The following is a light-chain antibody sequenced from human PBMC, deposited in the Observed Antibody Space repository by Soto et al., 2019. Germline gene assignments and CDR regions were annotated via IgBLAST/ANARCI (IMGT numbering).Light chain of an antibody. V-gene: IGKV3-20*01. CDR3: QQYGTSIT. CDR1: QSFSSSY. CDR2: GAS. J-gene: IGKJ5*01. Sequence: EIVLTQSPGTLSLSPGERATLSCRASQSFSSSYLAWYQQKPGQAPRLLIYGASSRATGIPDRFSGSGAATDFTLTISILEPEDFAVYYCQQYGTSITFGQGTRLEI.